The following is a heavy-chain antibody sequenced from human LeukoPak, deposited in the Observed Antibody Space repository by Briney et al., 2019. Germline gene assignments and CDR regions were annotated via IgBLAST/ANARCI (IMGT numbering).Heavy chain of an antibody. CDR3: TGADSNTYYQLYD. V-gene: IGHV1-3*03. D-gene: IGHD3-22*01. Sequence: ASVKVSCKASGYTFTSYAMHWVRQAPGQRLEWMGWINAGNGNTKYSQEFQGRVTITRDTSASTAYMELSSLRAEDTAVYYCTGADSNTYYQLYDWGQGTLVTVSS. J-gene: IGHJ4*02. CDR1: GYTFTSYA. CDR2: INAGNGNT.